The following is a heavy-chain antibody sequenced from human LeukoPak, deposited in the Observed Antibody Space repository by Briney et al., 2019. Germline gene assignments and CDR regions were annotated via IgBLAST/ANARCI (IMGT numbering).Heavy chain of an antibody. CDR3: ARADDSSGYWPYYYYYIDV. Sequence: PGGSLRLSCAASGFTFSSYSMNWVRQAPGKGLEWVSYISSSSSTIYYADSVEGRFTISRDNAKNSLYLQMNSLRAEDTAVYYCARADDSSGYWPYYYYYIDVWGKGTTVTVSS. CDR2: ISSSSSTI. CDR1: GFTFSSYS. J-gene: IGHJ6*03. V-gene: IGHV3-48*01. D-gene: IGHD3-22*01.